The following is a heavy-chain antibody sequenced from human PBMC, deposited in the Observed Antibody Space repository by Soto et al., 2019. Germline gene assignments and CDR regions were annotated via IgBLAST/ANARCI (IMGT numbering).Heavy chain of an antibody. CDR3: AADFYCSGGSCYPNFEY. D-gene: IGHD2-15*01. Sequence: ASVKVSCKASGFTFTSSAMQLVRQARGQRLEWIGWIVVGSGNTNYAQKFQERVTITRDMSTSTAYMELSSLRSEDTAVYYCAADFYCSGGSCYPNFEYWGQGTLVTVSS. CDR1: GFTFTSSA. CDR2: IVVGSGNT. V-gene: IGHV1-58*02. J-gene: IGHJ4*02.